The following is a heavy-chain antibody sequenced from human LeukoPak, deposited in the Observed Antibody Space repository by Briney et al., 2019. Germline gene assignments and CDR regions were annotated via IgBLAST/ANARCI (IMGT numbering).Heavy chain of an antibody. Sequence: SETLSLTCSVSGGSISSYYWSWIRQPPGQGLEWIGYIYYSRSTNYNPSLKSRVTISIDTSKNQFSLKVNSVTAADTAVYYCARHGANRQQLVLAFDIWGQGTMVTVSS. CDR2: IYYSRST. D-gene: IGHD6-13*01. J-gene: IGHJ3*02. CDR1: GGSISSYY. V-gene: IGHV4-59*08. CDR3: ARHGANRQQLVLAFDI.